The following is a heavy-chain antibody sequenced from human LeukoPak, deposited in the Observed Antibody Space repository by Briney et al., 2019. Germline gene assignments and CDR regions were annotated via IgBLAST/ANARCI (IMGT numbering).Heavy chain of an antibody. D-gene: IGHD3-10*01. Sequence: ASVTVSCKASGYTFTGYYMHWVRQAPGQGLEWMGWINPNSGGTNYAQKFQGRVTMTRDTSISTAYMELSRLRSDDTAVYYCARGGAIYTMVRGVTPNWFDPWGQGTLVTVSS. CDR1: GYTFTGYY. CDR3: ARGGAIYTMVRGVTPNWFDP. V-gene: IGHV1-2*02. J-gene: IGHJ5*02. CDR2: INPNSGGT.